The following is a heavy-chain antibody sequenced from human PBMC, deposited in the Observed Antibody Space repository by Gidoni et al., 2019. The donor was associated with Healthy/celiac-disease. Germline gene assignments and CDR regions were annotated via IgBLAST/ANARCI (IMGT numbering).Heavy chain of an antibody. D-gene: IGHD6-13*01. CDR2: INPNSGGT. CDR3: ARIAAAGTVKYFQH. V-gene: IGHV1-2*06. J-gene: IGHJ1*01. Sequence: QVQLVPSGAEVKKPGASVQVSCKASGYPFTGYYMHWVRQAPGQGLEWMGRINPNSGGTNYAQKFQGRVTMTRDTPISTAYMELSRLRSDDTAVYYCARIAAAGTVKYFQHWGQGTLVTVPS. CDR1: GYPFTGYY.